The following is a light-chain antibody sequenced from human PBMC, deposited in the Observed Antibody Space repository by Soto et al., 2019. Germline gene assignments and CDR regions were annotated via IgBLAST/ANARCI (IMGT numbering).Light chain of an antibody. V-gene: IGKV1-8*01. CDR3: QQYENVPLT. CDR2: AAS. J-gene: IGKJ4*01. Sequence: AIRMTQSPSSFSASTGDRVTITCRASQGISSYLAWYQQKPGKAPKLLIYAASTLQSGVPSRFSGSGSGTDFTLTISCLQSEDIAIYYCQQYENVPLTFGGGTTLEIK. CDR1: QGISSY.